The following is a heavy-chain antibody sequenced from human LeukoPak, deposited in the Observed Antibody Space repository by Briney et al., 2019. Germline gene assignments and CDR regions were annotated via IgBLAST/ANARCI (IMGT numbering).Heavy chain of an antibody. CDR1: GFTFSSYA. Sequence: GGSLRLSCAASGFTFSSYAMHWVRQAPGKGLEWVSGISWNSGSIGYADSVKGRFTISRDNAKNSLYLQMNSLRAEDTALYYCAKMHNWNYFDYWGQGTLVTVSS. CDR3: AKMHNWNYFDY. CDR2: ISWNSGSI. D-gene: IGHD1-20*01. J-gene: IGHJ4*02. V-gene: IGHV3-9*01.